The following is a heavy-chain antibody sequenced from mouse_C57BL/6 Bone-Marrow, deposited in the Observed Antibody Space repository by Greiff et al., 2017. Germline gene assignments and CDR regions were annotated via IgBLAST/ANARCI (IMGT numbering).Heavy chain of an antibody. Sequence: VQLQQSGAELARPGASVQLSCKASGYTFTSYGISWVKQRTGQGLEWIGEIYPRSGNTYYTEKFKGKATLTADKSSSTAYMELRSLTSEDSAVYFCARTYGNYWYFDVWGTGTTVTVSS. D-gene: IGHD2-1*01. J-gene: IGHJ1*03. CDR1: GYTFTSYG. V-gene: IGHV1-81*01. CDR2: IYPRSGNT. CDR3: ARTYGNYWYFDV.